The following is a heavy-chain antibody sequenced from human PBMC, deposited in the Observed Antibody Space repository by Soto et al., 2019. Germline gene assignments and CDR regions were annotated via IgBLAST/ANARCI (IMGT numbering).Heavy chain of an antibody. D-gene: IGHD1-7*01. CDR3: SXXTGTPPFGL. V-gene: IGHV3-72*01. Sequence: PGGSLRLSCAASGFTFSDHYMDWVRQAPGKGLEWVGRIRNKANSYTTEYAASVKGRFTVSRDDSKNSLYLQMNSLKTEDTALYYCSXXTGTPPFGLWGQGTLVTVSS. CDR1: GFTFSDHY. J-gene: IGHJ4*02. CDR2: IRNKANSYTT.